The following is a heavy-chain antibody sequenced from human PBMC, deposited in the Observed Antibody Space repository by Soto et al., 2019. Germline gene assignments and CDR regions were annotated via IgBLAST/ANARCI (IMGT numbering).Heavy chain of an antibody. CDR3: ARDPYGGLAARG. J-gene: IGHJ4*02. Sequence: EVQLVESGGDLVQPGGSLRLSCAASGFTVSSNYMSWVRQAPRKGLEWVSVIYSGGSTYYADSVKGRFTISRDNSENTLYLQMNSLRVEDTAVYYCARDPYGGLAARGGGQGTLVTVSS. V-gene: IGHV3-66*01. CDR1: GFTVSSNY. CDR2: IYSGGST. D-gene: IGHD3-10*01.